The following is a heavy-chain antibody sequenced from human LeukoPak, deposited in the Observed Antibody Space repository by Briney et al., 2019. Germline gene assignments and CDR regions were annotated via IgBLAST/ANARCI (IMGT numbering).Heavy chain of an antibody. CDR1: GFTFSSYA. CDR3: AKSGVLAAIGEYFDY. V-gene: IGHV3-23*01. D-gene: IGHD2-15*01. CDR2: ISGTGGRT. J-gene: IGHJ4*02. Sequence: GGSLRLFCAASGFTFSSYAMSWVGQAPGKGLEWVSVISGTGGRTYYADSVKGRFTISRDNSKNTLYLQMNSLRAEDTAVYYCAKSGVLAAIGEYFDYWGRGTVVTVSS.